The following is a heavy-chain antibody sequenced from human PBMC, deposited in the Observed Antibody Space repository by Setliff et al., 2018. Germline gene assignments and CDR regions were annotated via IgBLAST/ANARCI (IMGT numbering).Heavy chain of an antibody. Sequence: ASVKVSCKAPGGPLNSYSFSWVRQAPGQGLEWMGRIIPVLDITRYSQKFQGRVTATADKSTGIIYMELTSLRSDDTAVYYCARHPPPPNYFDIGALDSWGQGTLVTVS. J-gene: IGHJ4*02. D-gene: IGHD3-22*01. V-gene: IGHV1-69*02. CDR2: IIPVLDIT. CDR1: GGPLNSYS. CDR3: ARHPPPPNYFDIGALDS.